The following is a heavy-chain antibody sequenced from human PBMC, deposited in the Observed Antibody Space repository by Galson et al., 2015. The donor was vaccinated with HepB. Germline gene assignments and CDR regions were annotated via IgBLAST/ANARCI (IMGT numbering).Heavy chain of an antibody. CDR1: GGTFSSYT. CDR2: IIPILGIA. J-gene: IGHJ3*02. D-gene: IGHD5-24*01. CDR3: ARRSMGSRDGYNDDAFDI. V-gene: IGHV1-69*02. Sequence: SVKVSCKASGGTFSSYTISWVRQAPGQGLEWMGRIIPILGIANYAQKFQGRVTITADKSTSTAYMELSSLRSEDTAVYYCARRSMGSRDGYNDDAFDIWGQGTMVTVSS.